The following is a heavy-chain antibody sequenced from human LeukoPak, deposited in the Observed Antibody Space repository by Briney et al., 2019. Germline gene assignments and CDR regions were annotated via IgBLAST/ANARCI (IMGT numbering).Heavy chain of an antibody. D-gene: IGHD6-19*01. CDR3: ARGGGWYFY. J-gene: IGHJ4*02. CDR1: GGSISSYY. Sequence: PSETLSLTCNVSGGSISSYYWSWIRQPPGKGLEWIGYIYTSGSTNYNPSLKSRVTISADTSKNRLSLKLSSVTAADTAVYYCARGGGWYFYWGQGTLVTVSS. CDR2: IYTSGST. V-gene: IGHV4-4*09.